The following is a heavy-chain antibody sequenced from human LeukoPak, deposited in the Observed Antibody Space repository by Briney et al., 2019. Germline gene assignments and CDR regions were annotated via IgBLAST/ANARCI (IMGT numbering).Heavy chain of an antibody. CDR1: GGTFSSYA. D-gene: IGHD3-10*01. CDR2: IIPIFGTA. V-gene: IGHV1-69*06. CDR3: ARVPRLSDGSGRRTNWFDP. Sequence: ASVKVSCKASGGTFSSYAISWVRQAPGQGLEWMGGIIPIFGTANYAQKFQGRVTITADKSTSTAYMELSSLRSEDTAVYYCARVPRLSDGSGRRTNWFDPWGQGTLVTVSS. J-gene: IGHJ5*02.